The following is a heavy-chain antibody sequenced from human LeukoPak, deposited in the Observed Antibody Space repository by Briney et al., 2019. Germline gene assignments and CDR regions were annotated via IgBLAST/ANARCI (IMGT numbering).Heavy chain of an antibody. CDR3: AKGGTTWDFDY. CDR1: GFPFSSYA. V-gene: IGHV3-23*01. J-gene: IGHJ4*02. CDR2: ISSGGGST. D-gene: IGHD2/OR15-2a*01. Sequence: GSLRLSCAASGFPFSSYAMSWVRQAPGKGLDWVSGISSGGGSTDYADSVKGRFTISRDNSKNTLYLQMNSLRAEDTAVYYCAKGGTTWDFDYWGQGTLVTVSS.